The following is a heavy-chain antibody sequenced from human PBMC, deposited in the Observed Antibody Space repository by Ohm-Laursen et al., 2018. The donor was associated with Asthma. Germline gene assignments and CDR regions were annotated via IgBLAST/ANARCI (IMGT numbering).Heavy chain of an antibody. J-gene: IGHJ4*02. CDR2: IYYSGST. V-gene: IGHV4-39*02. D-gene: IGHD3-22*01. Sequence: GTLSLTCTVSGGSISSSSYYWGWIRQPPGKGLEWIGSIYYSGSTYYNPSLKSRVTISVDTSKNQFSLKLSSVTAADTAVYYCAKDGTMISWGQGTLVTVSS. CDR3: AKDGTMIS. CDR1: GGSISSSSYY.